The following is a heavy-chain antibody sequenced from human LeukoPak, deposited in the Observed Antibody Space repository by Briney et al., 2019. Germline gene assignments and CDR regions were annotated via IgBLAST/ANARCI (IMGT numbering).Heavy chain of an antibody. V-gene: IGHV1-69*13. D-gene: IGHD2-15*01. CDR1: GGTFSSYA. Sequence: ASGKLCCKAAGGTFSSYAISWVRQAPGQGLGWMGGIIPIFGTANYAQKFQGRGTITADESTSTAYMELSSLRSEDTAVYYCARSERGRRVAGYPLWGAFDIWGQGTMVTVSS. CDR2: IIPIFGTA. J-gene: IGHJ3*02. CDR3: ARSERGRRVAGYPLWGAFDI.